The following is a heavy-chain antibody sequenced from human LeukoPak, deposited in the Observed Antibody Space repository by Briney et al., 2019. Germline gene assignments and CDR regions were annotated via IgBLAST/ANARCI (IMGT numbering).Heavy chain of an antibody. J-gene: IGHJ4*02. V-gene: IGHV4-38-2*01. D-gene: IGHD4/OR15-4a*01. CDR3: VRLGDNLSFDY. CDR2: THHSGSS. CDR1: GYSITNDYY. Sequence: SETLSLTCAVSGYSITNDYYWGCIRQPPGKGLEWIGNTHHSGSSYYNPSLKSRVTMSVDTSKNQFSLNLSFVTAADTAVYYCVRLGDNLSFDYWGQGTLVTVSS.